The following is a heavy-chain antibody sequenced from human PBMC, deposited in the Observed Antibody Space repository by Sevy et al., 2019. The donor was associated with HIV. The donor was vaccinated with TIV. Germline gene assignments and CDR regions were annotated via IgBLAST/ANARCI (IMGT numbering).Heavy chain of an antibody. CDR2: IKSKIDGETT. Sequence: GGSLRLSCAVSGLTFSNAWMNWVRQAPGTGLQWVGLIKSKIDGETTDYAAPVKGRFTISRDDSKNTVYLQMNSLKTEDTALYYCATAPGYYDSSPFDYWGPGTLVTVSS. D-gene: IGHD3-9*01. CDR1: GLTFSNAW. V-gene: IGHV3-15*01. CDR3: ATAPGYYDSSPFDY. J-gene: IGHJ4*02.